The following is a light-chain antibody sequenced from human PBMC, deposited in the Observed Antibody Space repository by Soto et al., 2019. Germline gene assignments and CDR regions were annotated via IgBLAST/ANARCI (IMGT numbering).Light chain of an antibody. CDR2: DDS. V-gene: IGLV3-21*02. CDR3: QVWDSSSDLHVV. CDR1: NIGSKS. Sequence: SYELTQPPSVSVAPGQTARITCGGNNIGSKSVHWYQQKPGQAPVLVVYDDSARPSGIPERFSGSNSGNTATLTISRVEAGDEADYYCQVWDSSSDLHVVFGGGTKLTVL. J-gene: IGLJ2*01.